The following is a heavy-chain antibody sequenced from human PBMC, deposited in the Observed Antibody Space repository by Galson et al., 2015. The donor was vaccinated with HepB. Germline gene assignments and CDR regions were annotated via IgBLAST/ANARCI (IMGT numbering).Heavy chain of an antibody. V-gene: IGHV3-30*18. CDR2: ISYDGSNK. CDR3: AKASPPWWDFWSGYLLVGDYYGMDV. Sequence: SLRLSCAASGFTFSSYGMHWVRQAPGKGLEWVAVISYDGSNKYYADSVKGRFTISRDNSKNTLYLQMNSLRAEDTAVYYCAKASPPWWDFWSGYLLVGDYYGMDVWGQGTTVTVSS. D-gene: IGHD3-3*01. J-gene: IGHJ6*02. CDR1: GFTFSSYG.